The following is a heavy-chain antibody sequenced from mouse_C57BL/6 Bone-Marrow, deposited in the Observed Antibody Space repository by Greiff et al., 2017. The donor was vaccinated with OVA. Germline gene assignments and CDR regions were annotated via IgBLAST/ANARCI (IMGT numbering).Heavy chain of an antibody. CDR2: ISRGGDYI. CDR3: TRDERLLPWFAY. CDR1: GFTFSSYA. J-gene: IGHJ3*01. D-gene: IGHD1-1*01. V-gene: IGHV5-9-1*02. Sequence: EVQVVESGEGLVKPGGSLKLSCAASGFTFSSYAMSWVRQTPEKRLEWVAYISRGGDYIYYADTVKGRFTISRDNARNTLYMQMSSLKSEDTAMYDWTRDERLLPWFAYWGQGTLVTVSA.